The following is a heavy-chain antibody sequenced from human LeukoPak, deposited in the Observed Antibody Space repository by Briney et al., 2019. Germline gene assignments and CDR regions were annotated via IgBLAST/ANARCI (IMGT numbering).Heavy chain of an antibody. Sequence: GGSLRLSCAASGFTFRSYTMRWVRQAPGRGLEWLAFIGFGGTNKYYADSVQGRFSISRDNSKNTLFVQMNSLRIEDTAVYFCAKGSIPAAVTYYMDVWGEGTTVTVSS. J-gene: IGHJ6*03. V-gene: IGHV3-30*02. D-gene: IGHD2-2*01. CDR2: IGFGGTNK. CDR3: AKGSIPAAVTYYMDV. CDR1: GFTFRSYT.